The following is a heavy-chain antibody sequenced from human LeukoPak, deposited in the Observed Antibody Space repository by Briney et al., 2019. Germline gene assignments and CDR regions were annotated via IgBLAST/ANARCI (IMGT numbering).Heavy chain of an antibody. D-gene: IGHD3-9*01. V-gene: IGHV3-15*01. CDR3: TTGAYYDILTGYYLYYYGMDV. Sequence: GGSLRLSCAASGFTFSNAWMSWVRQAPGKGLEWVGRIKSKTDGGTTAYAAPVKGRFTISRDDSKNTLYLQMNSLKTEDTAVYYCTTGAYYDILTGYYLYYYGMDVWGQGTTVTVSS. CDR2: IKSKTDGGTT. CDR1: GFTFSNAW. J-gene: IGHJ6*02.